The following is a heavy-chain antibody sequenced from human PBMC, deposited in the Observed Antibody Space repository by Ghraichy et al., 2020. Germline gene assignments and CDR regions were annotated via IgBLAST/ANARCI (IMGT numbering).Heavy chain of an antibody. D-gene: IGHD3-16*01. V-gene: IGHV3-7*03. CDR1: GFTFSNYW. Sequence: LSLTCAASGFTFSNYWMSWVRQAPGKGLEWVANIKQDGSEKYYVDSVKGRFTISRDNAKNSLYLQMNSLRAEDTAVYYCARRRGSYNLDYWGQGTLVTVSS. J-gene: IGHJ4*02. CDR3: ARRRGSYNLDY. CDR2: IKQDGSEK.